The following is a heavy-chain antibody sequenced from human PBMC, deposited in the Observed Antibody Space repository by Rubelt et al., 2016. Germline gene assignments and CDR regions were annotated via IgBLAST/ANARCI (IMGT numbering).Heavy chain of an antibody. J-gene: IGHJ5*01. CDR2: INADNGNT. CDR1: GYTFTTDA. Sequence: QVHLVQSGAEVKKPGASVKVSCKASGYTFTTDAVHWVRQAPGQRLEWMGWINADNGNTKYLQKFQGRVTITRDTSHSTAYMELSSRKSEDTAVYYYARSYSSGWFDSWGQGTLVTISS. CDR3: ARSYSSGWFDS. V-gene: IGHV1-3*01. D-gene: IGHD6-19*01.